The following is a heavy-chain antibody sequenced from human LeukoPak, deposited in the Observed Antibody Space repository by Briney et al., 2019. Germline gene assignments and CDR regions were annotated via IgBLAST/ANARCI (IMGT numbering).Heavy chain of an antibody. CDR1: GYSFTSYW. V-gene: IGHV5-51*01. Sequence: GESLKISRKGSGYSFTSYWVGWVRQMPGKGLEWMGIIYPGDSDTRYSPSFQGQVTISADKSISTAYLQLSSLKASDTAMYYCARHGWFGELPFDYWGQGTLVTVSS. CDR3: ARHGWFGELPFDY. D-gene: IGHD3-10*01. CDR2: IYPGDSDT. J-gene: IGHJ4*02.